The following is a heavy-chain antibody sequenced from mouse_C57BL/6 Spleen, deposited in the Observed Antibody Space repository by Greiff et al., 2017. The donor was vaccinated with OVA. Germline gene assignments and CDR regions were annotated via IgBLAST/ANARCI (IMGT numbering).Heavy chain of an antibody. CDR1: GYAFSSSW. Sequence: QVQLQQSGPELVKPGASVKISCKASGYAFSSSWMNWVKQRPGKGLEWIGRIYPGDGDTNYNGKFKGKATLTADKSPSTAYRQLSSLTSEDSAVYFCARSAGTYYFDYWGQGTTLTVSS. D-gene: IGHD4-1*01. J-gene: IGHJ2*01. V-gene: IGHV1-82*01. CDR2: IYPGDGDT. CDR3: ARSAGTYYFDY.